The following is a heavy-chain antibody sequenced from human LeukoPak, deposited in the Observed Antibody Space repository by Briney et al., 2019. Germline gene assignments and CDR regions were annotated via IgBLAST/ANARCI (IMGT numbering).Heavy chain of an antibody. D-gene: IGHD2-2*01. CDR3: AKESIPSSIAFDI. J-gene: IGHJ3*02. CDR2: ISWNSGSI. CDR1: GFTFDDYA. Sequence: GGSLRLSCAASGFTFDDYAMHWVRQAPGKGLEWVSGISWNSGSIGYADSVKGRFTISRDNAKNSLYLQMNSLRAEDMALYYCAKESIPSSIAFDIWGQGTMVTVSS. V-gene: IGHV3-9*03.